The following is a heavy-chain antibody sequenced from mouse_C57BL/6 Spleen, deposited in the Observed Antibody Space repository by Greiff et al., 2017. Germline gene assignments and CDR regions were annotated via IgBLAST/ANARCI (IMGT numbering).Heavy chain of an antibody. CDR3: ARSGGSSYGYFDV. J-gene: IGHJ1*03. CDR2: IDPSDSYT. D-gene: IGHD1-1*01. CDR1: GYTFTSYW. V-gene: IGHV1-50*01. Sequence: QVQLQQSGAELVKPGASVKLSCKASGYTFTSYWMQWVKQRPGQGLEWIGEIDPSDSYTNYNQKFKGKATLTVDTSSSTAYMQLSSLTSEDSAVYYCARSGGSSYGYFDVWGTGTTVTVSS.